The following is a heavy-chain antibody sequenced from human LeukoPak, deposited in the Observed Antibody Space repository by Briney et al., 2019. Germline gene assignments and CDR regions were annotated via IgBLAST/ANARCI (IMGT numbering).Heavy chain of an antibody. J-gene: IGHJ4*02. D-gene: IGHD3-3*01. CDR3: AKSWGYDFWSGYQVDY. Sequence: GGSLGTSFASPGFNFSSYAIGWVRQASGKGPEGVSAISGSGGSTYYADSVKGRFTISRDNSKNTLYLQMNSLRAEDTAVYYCAKSWGYDFWSGYQVDYWGQGTLVTVSS. V-gene: IGHV3-23*01. CDR1: GFNFSSYA. CDR2: ISGSGGST.